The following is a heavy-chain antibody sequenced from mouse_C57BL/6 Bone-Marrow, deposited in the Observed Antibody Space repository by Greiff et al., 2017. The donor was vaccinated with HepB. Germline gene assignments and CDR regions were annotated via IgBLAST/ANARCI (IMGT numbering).Heavy chain of an antibody. J-gene: IGHJ3*01. CDR1: GYTFTSYG. D-gene: IGHD3-2*01. CDR2: IYPRSGNT. Sequence: QVQLQQSGAELARPGASVKLSCKASGYTFTSYGISWVKQRTGQGLEWIGEIYPRSGNTYYNEKFKGKATLTADKSSSTAYMELRSLTSEDSAVYFCARRQLGLLAYWGQGTLVTVSA. CDR3: ARRQLGLLAY. V-gene: IGHV1-81*01.